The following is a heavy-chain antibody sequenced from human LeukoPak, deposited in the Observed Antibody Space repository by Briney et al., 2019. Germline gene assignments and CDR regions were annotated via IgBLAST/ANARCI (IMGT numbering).Heavy chain of an antibody. Sequence: PGESLKISCKGSGYSFTSYWIGWVRQMPGKGLEWMGIIYPGDSDTRYSPSFQRQVTISADKSISTAYLQWSSLKASDTAMYYCARHGHHCSGGSCYSGFDXWXQXTLVTVSS. CDR1: GYSFTSYW. D-gene: IGHD2-15*01. J-gene: IGHJ5*02. CDR2: IYPGDSDT. V-gene: IGHV5-51*01. CDR3: ARHGHHCSGGSCYSGFDX.